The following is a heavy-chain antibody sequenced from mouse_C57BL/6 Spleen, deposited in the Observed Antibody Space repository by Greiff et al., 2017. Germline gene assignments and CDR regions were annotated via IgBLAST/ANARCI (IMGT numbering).Heavy chain of an antibody. V-gene: IGHV1-59*01. Sequence: QVQLQQPGAELVRPGTSVKLSCKASGYTFTSYWMHWVKQRPGQGLEWIGVIDPSDSYTNYNQKFKGKATLTVDTSSSTAYMQLSSLTSEDSAVYYCARASNRAMDYWGQGTSVTVSS. CDR1: GYTFTSYW. J-gene: IGHJ4*01. CDR2: IDPSDSYT. D-gene: IGHD6-1*01. CDR3: ARASNRAMDY.